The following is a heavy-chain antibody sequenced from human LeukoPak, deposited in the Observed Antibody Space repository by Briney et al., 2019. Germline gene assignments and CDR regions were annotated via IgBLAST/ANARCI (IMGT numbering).Heavy chain of an antibody. J-gene: IGHJ6*02. CDR2: INHSGST. CDR3: AASSWFVVVTAIRYYYYGMDV. V-gene: IGHV4-34*01. D-gene: IGHD2-21*02. CDR1: GGSFSGYY. Sequence: SETLSLTCAVYGGSFSGYYWSWIRQPPGKGLEWIGEINHSGSTNYNPSLKSRVTISVDTSKNQFSLKLSSVTAADTAVYYCAASSWFVVVTAIRYYYYGMDVWGQGTTVTVSS.